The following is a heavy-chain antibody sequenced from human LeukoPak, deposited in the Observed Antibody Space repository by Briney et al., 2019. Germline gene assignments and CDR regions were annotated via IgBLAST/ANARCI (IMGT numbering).Heavy chain of an antibody. J-gene: IGHJ4*02. V-gene: IGHV3-11*04. CDR1: GFSFRDRY. D-gene: IGHD5-12*01. CDR3: VRETGWLFDF. CDR2: ISPNSDNI. Sequence: SGGSLRLSCAATGFSFRDRYMSWIRQAPGKGMEWVAYISPNSDNIHYADSVKGRFTISRDNAKNSPFLQVNSLRAEDTAVYYCVRETGWLFDFWGQGTLVIVSS.